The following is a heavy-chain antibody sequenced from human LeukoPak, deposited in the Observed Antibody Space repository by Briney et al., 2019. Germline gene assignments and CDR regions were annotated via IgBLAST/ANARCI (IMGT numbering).Heavy chain of an antibody. Sequence: ASVKVSCKASGYTFTGYFIHWVRQAPGQGLEWMGWINPNSGGTNHAQKFQGRVTMTRDTAINTAYMELSRLRSDDTAVYYCARERFYSSGSKSNRVDYWGQGTLVTVSS. D-gene: IGHD6-19*01. CDR2: INPNSGGT. V-gene: IGHV1-2*02. J-gene: IGHJ4*02. CDR3: ARERFYSSGSKSNRVDY. CDR1: GYTFTGYF.